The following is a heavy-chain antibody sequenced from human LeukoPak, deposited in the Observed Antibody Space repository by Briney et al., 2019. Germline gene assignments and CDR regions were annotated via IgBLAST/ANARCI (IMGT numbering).Heavy chain of an antibody. D-gene: IGHD5-24*01. J-gene: IGHJ4*02. CDR1: GFTFSIYG. V-gene: IGHV3-23*01. CDR3: AKDMRMASFEH. CDR2: IDGSGDRT. Sequence: PGGSLRLSCAASGFTFSIYGMNWVRQSPGKGLEWVSGIDGSGDRTYYADSVKGRFSISRDNSKNTLYLQINSLRVEDTAVYYCAKDMRMASFEHWGRGTQVTVSS.